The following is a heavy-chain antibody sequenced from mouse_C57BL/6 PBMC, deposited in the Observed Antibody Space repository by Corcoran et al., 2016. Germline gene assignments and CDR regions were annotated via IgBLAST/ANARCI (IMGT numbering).Heavy chain of an antibody. J-gene: IGHJ2*01. CDR2: IYPGSGNT. V-gene: IGHV1-76*01. CDR3: ARWANWDYFDY. CDR1: GYTFTDYY. Sequence: QVQLKQSGAELVKPGASVKLSCKASGYTFTDYYMNWVKQRHGQGLEWIASIYPGSGNTYYNEKFKGKATLTAEKSSSTDYMQLSSLTSEDSAVYCCARWANWDYFDYWGQGTTLTVSS. D-gene: IGHD4-1*01.